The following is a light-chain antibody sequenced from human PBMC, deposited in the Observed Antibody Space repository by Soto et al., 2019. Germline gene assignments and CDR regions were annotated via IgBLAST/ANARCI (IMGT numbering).Light chain of an antibody. Sequence: ETVLTQSPGTVSLSPGESATLSCRASQSVAKSYLAWFQHKPGQAPRLLIHDASSRATGIPDRFSGSGSGTDFTLTVSRLEPEDFATYYCLLDFRYFWAFGQGTKVEIK. CDR1: QSVAKSY. CDR3: LLDFRYFWA. J-gene: IGKJ1*01. CDR2: DAS. V-gene: IGKV3-20*01.